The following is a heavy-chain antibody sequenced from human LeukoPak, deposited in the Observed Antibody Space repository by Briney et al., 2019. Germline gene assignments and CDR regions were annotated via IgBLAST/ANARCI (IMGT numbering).Heavy chain of an antibody. J-gene: IGHJ4*02. D-gene: IGHD3-10*01. V-gene: IGHV3-23*01. CDR1: GFTFRGYG. CDR3: AKDEDSYGADYLDN. CDR2: ISWNGGST. Sequence: GGSLRLSCAASGFTFRGYGMSWVRQAPGKGLEWVAGISWNGGSTDYVDSVKGRFTISRDNSKNSLYLQMNSLRAEDTAVYYCAKDEDSYGADYLDNWGQGPLVTVSS.